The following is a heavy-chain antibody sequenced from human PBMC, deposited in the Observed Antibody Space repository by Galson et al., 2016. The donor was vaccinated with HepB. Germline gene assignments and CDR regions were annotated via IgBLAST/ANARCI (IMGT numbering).Heavy chain of an antibody. D-gene: IGHD3-10*01. CDR3: VSARFFDTDYYYDFDY. Sequence: ETLSLPCTVSGYSISSGYYWGWIRQSPGKGLEWIGSIWHAGNTFYNPSLRSRVSLSVDTSKNQFALRLTSVTAADTAVYYCVSARFFDTDYYYDFDYWGQGTLVTVSS. J-gene: IGHJ4*02. CDR1: GYSISSGYY. CDR2: IWHAGNT. V-gene: IGHV4-38-2*02.